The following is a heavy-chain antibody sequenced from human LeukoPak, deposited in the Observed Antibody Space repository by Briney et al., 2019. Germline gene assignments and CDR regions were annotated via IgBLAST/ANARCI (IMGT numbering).Heavy chain of an antibody. CDR3: TRSFRSIAAAAYYMDV. CDR2: IRSKANSYAT. V-gene: IGHV3-73*01. Sequence: GGFLRLSCAASGFTFSGSATHWVRQASGKGLEWVGRIRSKANSYATAYAASVKGRFTISRDDSKNTAYLQMNSLKTEDTAVYYCTRSFRSIAAAAYYMDVWGKGTTVTVSS. D-gene: IGHD6-13*01. CDR1: GFTFSGSA. J-gene: IGHJ6*03.